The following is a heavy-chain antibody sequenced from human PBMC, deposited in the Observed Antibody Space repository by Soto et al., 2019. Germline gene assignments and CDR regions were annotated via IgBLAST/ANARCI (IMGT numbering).Heavy chain of an antibody. CDR2: INAGNGNT. J-gene: IGHJ6*02. Sequence: GASVKVSCKASGYTFTTYTMHWLRQAPGQRLEWMGWINAGNGNTEYSQKLQGRVTMTTDTSTSTAYMELRSLRSDDTAVYYCARDLPTMDVWGQGTTVTVSS. CDR1: GYTFTTYT. CDR3: ARDLPTMDV. V-gene: IGHV1-3*01.